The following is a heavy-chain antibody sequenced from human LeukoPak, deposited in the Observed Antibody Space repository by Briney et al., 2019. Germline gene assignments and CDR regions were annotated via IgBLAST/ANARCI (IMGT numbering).Heavy chain of an antibody. CDR1: GYTFTSYG. J-gene: IGHJ4*02. CDR3: ASPSSGYRYYFDS. D-gene: IGHD3-22*01. V-gene: IGHV1-18*01. CDR2: ISAYNGNT. Sequence: ASVKVSCKASGYTFTSYGISWVRQAPGQGLEWMGWISAYNGNTNYAQKLQGRVTMTTDTSTSTAYMELRSLRSDDTAVYYCASPSSGYRYYFDSWDQGTLVTVSS.